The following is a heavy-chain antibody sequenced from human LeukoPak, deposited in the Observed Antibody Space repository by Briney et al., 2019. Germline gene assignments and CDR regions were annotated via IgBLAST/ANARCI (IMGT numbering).Heavy chain of an antibody. D-gene: IGHD2-2*01. Sequence: GGSLRLSCAASGFTFSNCSMSWVRQAPDKGLEWVSVICGSDGSTYYADSVKGRFTISRDDSQNTLYLQMNSLSAQDTAVYYCAKVETSGGANCYALDYWGQGTLVTVSS. J-gene: IGHJ4*02. V-gene: IGHV3-23*01. CDR1: GFTFSNCS. CDR3: AKVETSGGANCYALDY. CDR2: ICGSDGST.